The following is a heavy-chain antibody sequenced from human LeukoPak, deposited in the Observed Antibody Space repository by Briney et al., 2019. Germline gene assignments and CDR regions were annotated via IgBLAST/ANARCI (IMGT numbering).Heavy chain of an antibody. D-gene: IGHD6-13*01. J-gene: IGHJ4*02. CDR1: GITFNTYS. CDR3: ASQIAAAGTYLTPHY. Sequence: PGGSLRLSCAASGITFNTYSMHWVRQAPGMGLEWVAAISYDGSNKYYADSVKGRFTVSRDNSKNTLYLQLNSLRAEDTAVYYCASQIAAAGTYLTPHYWGQGTLVTVSS. CDR2: ISYDGSNK. V-gene: IGHV3-30*04.